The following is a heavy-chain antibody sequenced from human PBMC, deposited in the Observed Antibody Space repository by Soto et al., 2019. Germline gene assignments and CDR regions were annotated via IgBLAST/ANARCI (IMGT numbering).Heavy chain of an antibody. Sequence: QVQLVESGGGVVQPGRSLRLSCAASGFTFSSHGMHWVRQAPGKGLEWVATISYDGTNKYYTDSMKGRFTISRDNSKNTLYLQMSSLRPEDTAVYQCAKGTGYGDYASHYWGQGTLVTVSS. J-gene: IGHJ4*02. CDR2: ISYDGTNK. D-gene: IGHD4-17*01. V-gene: IGHV3-30*18. CDR1: GFTFSSHG. CDR3: AKGTGYGDYASHY.